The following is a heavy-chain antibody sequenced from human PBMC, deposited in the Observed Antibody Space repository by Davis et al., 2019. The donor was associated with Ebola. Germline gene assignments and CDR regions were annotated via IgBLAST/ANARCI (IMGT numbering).Heavy chain of an antibody. CDR1: GYTFTDYY. CDR3: ARARGGTEYDAFDI. CDR2: INPNNGGT. V-gene: IGHV1-2*02. J-gene: IGHJ3*02. D-gene: IGHD2-8*02. Sequence: ASVKVSCKTSGYTFTDYYMHWVRQAPGQGLEWMGWINPNNGGTNYAQKFQGRVTMTRDTSISTAYMELSSLRSDDTAVYYCARARGGTEYDAFDIWGQGTMVTVSS.